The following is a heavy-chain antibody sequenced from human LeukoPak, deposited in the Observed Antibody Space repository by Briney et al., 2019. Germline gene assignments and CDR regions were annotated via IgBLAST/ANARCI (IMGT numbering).Heavy chain of an antibody. CDR2: IYYSGST. J-gene: IGHJ4*02. CDR3: ARRGGPKDILSGFDY. CDR1: GGSISSYY. D-gene: IGHD5/OR15-5a*01. Sequence: SETLSLTCTVSGGSISSYYWSWIRQPPGKGLEWIGYIYYSGSTNYNPSLKSRVTISVDTSKNQFSLKLSSVTAADTAVYYCARRGGPKDILSGFDYWGQGTLVTVSS. V-gene: IGHV4-59*08.